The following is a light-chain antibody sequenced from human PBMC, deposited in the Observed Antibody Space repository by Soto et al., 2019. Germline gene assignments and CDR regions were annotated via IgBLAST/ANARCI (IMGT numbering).Light chain of an antibody. CDR3: QQRSNWPPIT. V-gene: IGKV3-11*01. Sequence: EIVLTQSPATLSLSPGERATLSCRASQSVSSYLAWYQQKPGQAPRLLIYGASSRATGIPDRFRGSGSGTDFTLTISSLEPEDFALYYCQQRSNWPPITFGQGTRLEIK. CDR1: QSVSSY. J-gene: IGKJ5*01. CDR2: GAS.